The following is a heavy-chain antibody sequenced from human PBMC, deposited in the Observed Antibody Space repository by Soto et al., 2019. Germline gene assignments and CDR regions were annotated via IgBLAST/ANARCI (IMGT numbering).Heavy chain of an antibody. CDR2: ISSSGSTI. J-gene: IGHJ4*02. Sequence: GGSLRLSCAASGFTFSDYYMSWIRQAPGKGLEWVSYISSSGSTIYYADSVKGRFTISRDNAKNSLYLQMNSLRAEDTAVYYCARDRVRSSSWSHFDYWGQGTLVTVSS. CDR1: GFTFSDYY. CDR3: ARDRVRSSSWSHFDY. D-gene: IGHD6-13*01. V-gene: IGHV3-11*01.